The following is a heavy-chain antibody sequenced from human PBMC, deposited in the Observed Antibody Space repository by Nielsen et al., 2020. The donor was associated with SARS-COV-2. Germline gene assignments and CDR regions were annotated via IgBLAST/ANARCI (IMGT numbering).Heavy chain of an antibody. CDR3: ARGVKDYYDSSGRYYFDY. Sequence: SETLSLTCTVSGGSISSGGYYWSWIRQHPGKGLEWIGYIYYSGSTYYNPSLKSRVTISVDTSKNQFSLKLSSVTAADTAVYYCARGVKDYYDSSGRYYFDYWGQGTLVTVSS. V-gene: IGHV4-31*03. D-gene: IGHD3-22*01. CDR2: IYYSGST. CDR1: GGSISSGGYY. J-gene: IGHJ4*02.